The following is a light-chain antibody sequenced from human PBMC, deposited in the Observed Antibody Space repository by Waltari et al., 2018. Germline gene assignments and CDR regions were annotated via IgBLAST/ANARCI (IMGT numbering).Light chain of an antibody. CDR3: QQFHDYPCT. Sequence: QVTQQQSSLAASEADTITTTSWASQGGTTNLDCRQQKPGSAAKVLICRASTLPSGVPARFCDRGSGAYFTLSNSSLQSAAFATYFCQQFHDYPCTFGQGTKVEIK. V-gene: IGKV1-9*01. J-gene: IGKJ1*01. CDR2: RAS. CDR1: QGGTTN.